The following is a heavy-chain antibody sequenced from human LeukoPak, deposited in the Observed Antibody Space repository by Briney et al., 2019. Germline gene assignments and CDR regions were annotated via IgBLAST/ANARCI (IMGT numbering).Heavy chain of an antibody. J-gene: IGHJ5*01. V-gene: IGHV3-53*01. Sequence: PGGSLRLSWEASGFTVGANYMGGVGRAPGKGLEWVSVVYIGGTTYYPDSVKGRFAISRDNSKNTLYLQMNSLRAEDTAIYYCARVISNFWFDSWGQGTLVTVSS. D-gene: IGHD4/OR15-4a*01. CDR3: ARVISNFWFDS. CDR2: VYIGGTT. CDR1: GFTVGANY.